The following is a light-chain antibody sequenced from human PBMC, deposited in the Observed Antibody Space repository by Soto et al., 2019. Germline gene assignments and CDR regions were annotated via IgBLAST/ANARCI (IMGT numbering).Light chain of an antibody. CDR2: WAS. J-gene: IGKJ1*01. V-gene: IGKV4-1*01. Sequence: DIVMTQSPDSLAVSLGERATINCKSSQSVLYSSNNKNYLAWYQQKPGQPPKLLFYWASTRESGVPDRISGSWSGTDFTLTISSLQAEDVAVYYCQQYYSTPTWTFGQGTKVEIK. CDR3: QQYYSTPTWT. CDR1: QSVLYSSNNKNY.